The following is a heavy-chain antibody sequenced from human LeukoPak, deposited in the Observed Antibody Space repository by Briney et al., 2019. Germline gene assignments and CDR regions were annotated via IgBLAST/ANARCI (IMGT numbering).Heavy chain of an antibody. D-gene: IGHD5-18*01. Sequence: ASVKVSCKASGYTFTSYDINWVRQATGQGLEWMGWMNPNSGNTGYAQKFQGRVTMTRDTSISTAYMELSRLRSDDTAVYYCARGAGYSLNYYYYMDVWGKGTTVTVSS. V-gene: IGHV1-8*02. J-gene: IGHJ6*03. CDR3: ARGAGYSLNYYYYMDV. CDR1: GYTFTSYD. CDR2: MNPNSGNT.